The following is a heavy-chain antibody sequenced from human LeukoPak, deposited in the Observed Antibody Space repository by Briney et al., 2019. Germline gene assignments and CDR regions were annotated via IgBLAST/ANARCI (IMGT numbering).Heavy chain of an antibody. Sequence: PGGSLRLSCAASGFTFSSYSMNWVRQAPGKGLEWVSSISSSSSYIYYADSVKGRLTISRDNAKNSLYLQMNSLRAEDTAVYYCANRFDAFDIWGQGTMVTVSS. D-gene: IGHD1-14*01. V-gene: IGHV3-21*01. J-gene: IGHJ3*02. CDR3: ANRFDAFDI. CDR1: GFTFSSYS. CDR2: ISSSSSYI.